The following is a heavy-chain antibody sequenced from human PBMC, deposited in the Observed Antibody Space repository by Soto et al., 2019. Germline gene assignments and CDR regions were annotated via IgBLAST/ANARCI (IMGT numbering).Heavy chain of an antibody. J-gene: IGHJ4*02. V-gene: IGHV4-28*01. Sequence: QVQLQESGPGLVKPSDTLSLTCAVSGTSISGDYWWGWIRQTPGKGLEWIGDISSGGATHYNPSLGSRLPMSVATARSQFSLKLSSVTAVDAALYYCTRTTGGYYFFEYWGRGTVVTVSS. CDR3: TRTTGGYYFFEY. D-gene: IGHD2-8*02. CDR1: GTSISGDYW. CDR2: ISSGGAT.